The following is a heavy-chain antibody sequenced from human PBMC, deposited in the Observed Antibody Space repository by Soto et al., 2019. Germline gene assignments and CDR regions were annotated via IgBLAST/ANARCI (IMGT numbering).Heavy chain of an antibody. CDR1: GGSISSYY. D-gene: IGHD1-26*01. J-gene: IGHJ4*02. CDR3: ARRYGGNLDY. Sequence: QVQLQESGPGLVKPSETLSLTCTVSGGSISSYYWSWIRQPPGKGLEWIGYIYYSGGTNYNPSLXLXVXIXLDSSKNHFSLKLSSVTAADTAVYYCARRYGGNLDYWGQGTLVTVSS. CDR2: IYYSGGT. V-gene: IGHV4-59*08.